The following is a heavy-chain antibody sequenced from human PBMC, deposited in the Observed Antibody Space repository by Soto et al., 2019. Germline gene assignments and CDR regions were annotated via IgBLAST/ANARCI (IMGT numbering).Heavy chain of an antibody. V-gene: IGHV3-53*01. J-gene: IGHJ4*02. D-gene: IGHD2-2*01. CDR3: VRTSSY. CDR2: IFGGGST. CDR1: GFAGNSNY. Sequence: PWGSLRLSCAASGFAGNSNYMSWVRQAPGKGLEWVSVIFGGGSTYYSDSVKGRFTISRDNSKNTLYLQMNSLRTEDTAVYYCVRTSSYWGQGTLVTVSS.